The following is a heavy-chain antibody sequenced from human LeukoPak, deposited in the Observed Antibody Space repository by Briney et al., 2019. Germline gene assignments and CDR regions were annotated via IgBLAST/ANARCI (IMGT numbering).Heavy chain of an antibody. Sequence: GGSLRLSCAASGFIFSNYAMSWVRQAPEKGPEWVSGISGGGGGTYYADSVKGRFTISRANSKNTLYLQMNSLRAEDTAVYYCARDTSPGIAAALPGAFDIWGQGTMVTVSS. CDR1: GFIFSNYA. J-gene: IGHJ3*02. V-gene: IGHV3-23*01. CDR3: ARDTSPGIAAALPGAFDI. CDR2: ISGGGGGT. D-gene: IGHD6-13*01.